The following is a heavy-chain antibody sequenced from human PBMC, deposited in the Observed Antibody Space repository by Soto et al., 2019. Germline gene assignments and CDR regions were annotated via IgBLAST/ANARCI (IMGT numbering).Heavy chain of an antibody. Sequence: ASVKVSCKASGYTFTSYAMHWVRQAPGQRLEWMGWINAGNGNTKYSQKFQGRFTISRDNVKNSLYLQMNSLRAEDTAVYFCARYLRVVGSSGWYSFDYWGQGTLVTVSS. V-gene: IGHV1-3*01. CDR3: ARYLRVVGSSGWYSFDY. D-gene: IGHD6-13*01. CDR1: GYTFTSYA. CDR2: INAGNGNT. J-gene: IGHJ4*02.